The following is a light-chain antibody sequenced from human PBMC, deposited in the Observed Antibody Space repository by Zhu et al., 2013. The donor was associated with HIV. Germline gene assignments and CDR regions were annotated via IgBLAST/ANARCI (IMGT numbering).Light chain of an antibody. Sequence: SYELTQPPSVSVAPGRTAKITCGGSDIGSKSVHWYQQRPGQAPVVVIYGDSQRPSGIPERISGANSENTATLTITRVEVGDEAEYYCQVWDSSSDVVFGGGTKLTVL. CDR3: QVWDSSSDVV. CDR2: GDS. V-gene: IGLV3-21*04. CDR1: DIGSKS. J-gene: IGLJ2*01.